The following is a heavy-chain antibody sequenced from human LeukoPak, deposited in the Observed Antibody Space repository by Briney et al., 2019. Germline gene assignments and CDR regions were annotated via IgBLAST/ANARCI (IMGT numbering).Heavy chain of an antibody. CDR3: ARRGYCSSTSCYKDHWFDP. CDR1: GYSFTSYW. CDR2: IYPGDSDT. D-gene: IGHD2-2*02. Sequence: GESLKISCKGSGYSFTSYWIGWVRQMPGKGLEWMGIIYPGDSDTRYSPSFQGQVTISADKSISTAYLQRSSLKASDTAMYYCARRGYCSSTSCYKDHWFDPWGQGTLVTVSS. J-gene: IGHJ5*02. V-gene: IGHV5-51*01.